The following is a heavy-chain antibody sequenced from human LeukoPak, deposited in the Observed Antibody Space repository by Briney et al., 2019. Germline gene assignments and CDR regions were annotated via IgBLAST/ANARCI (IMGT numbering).Heavy chain of an antibody. D-gene: IGHD3-10*01. CDR2: ISWNSGSI. CDR3: ARDRGGGENAFDI. Sequence: AGRSLRLSCAASGFTFGDYAMHWVRQAPGKGLEWVSGISWNSGSIGYADSVKGRFTISRDNAKNSLYLQMNSLRAEDTALYHCARDRGGGENAFDIWGQGTMVTVSS. V-gene: IGHV3-9*01. J-gene: IGHJ3*02. CDR1: GFTFGDYA.